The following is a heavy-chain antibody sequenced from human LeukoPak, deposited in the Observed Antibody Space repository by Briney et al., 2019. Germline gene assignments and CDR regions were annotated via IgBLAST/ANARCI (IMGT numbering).Heavy chain of an antibody. Sequence: QPGGSLRLSCAASGLTFSSYAMSWVRQAPGKGLEWVSGISRSGGSTYYADSVKGRFTISRDNSKNTLYLQMDSLRAEDTALYYCAKRQPLLDYWGQGTLVTVSS. CDR2: ISRSGGST. D-gene: IGHD1-26*01. J-gene: IGHJ4*02. V-gene: IGHV3-23*01. CDR3: AKRQPLLDY. CDR1: GLTFSSYA.